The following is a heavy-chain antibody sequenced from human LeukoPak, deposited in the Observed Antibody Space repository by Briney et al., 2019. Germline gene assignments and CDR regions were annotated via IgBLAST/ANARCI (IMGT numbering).Heavy chain of an antibody. Sequence: PGGSLRLSCAASGFTFSSYSMNWVRQAPGKGLEWVSYISSSSSTIYYADSVKGRFTISGDNAKNSLYLQMNSLRAEDTAVYYCAREAPGYSSSWYMGYFDYWGQGTLVTVSS. CDR1: GFTFSSYS. CDR3: AREAPGYSSSWYMGYFDY. J-gene: IGHJ4*02. D-gene: IGHD6-13*01. CDR2: ISSSSSTI. V-gene: IGHV3-48*04.